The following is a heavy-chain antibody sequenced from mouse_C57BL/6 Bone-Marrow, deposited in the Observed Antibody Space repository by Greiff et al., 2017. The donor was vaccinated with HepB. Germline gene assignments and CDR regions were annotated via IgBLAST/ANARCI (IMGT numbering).Heavy chain of an antibody. J-gene: IGHJ3*01. Sequence: LVESGAELARPGASVKLSCKASGYTFTSYGISWVKQRTGQGLEWIGEIYPRRGNTYYNEKFKGKATLTADKSSSTAYMELRSLTSEDSAVYFCATDYGYDGGWFAYWGQGTLVTVSA. D-gene: IGHD2-2*01. CDR2: IYPRRGNT. CDR1: GYTFTSYG. CDR3: ATDYGYDGGWFAY. V-gene: IGHV1-81*01.